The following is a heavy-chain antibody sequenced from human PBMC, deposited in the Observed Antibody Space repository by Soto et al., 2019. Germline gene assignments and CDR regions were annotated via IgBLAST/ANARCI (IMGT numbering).Heavy chain of an antibody. CDR3: ATSQYSSGWPYYYYYGMDV. J-gene: IGHJ6*02. CDR1: GFTFSSYG. V-gene: IGHV3-33*01. D-gene: IGHD6-19*01. Sequence: PGGSLRLSCAASGFTFSSYGMHWVRQAPGKGLEWVAVIWYDGSNKYYADSVKGRFTISRDNSKNTLYLQMNSLRAEDTAVYYCATSQYSSGWPYYYYYGMDVWGQGTTVTVSS. CDR2: IWYDGSNK.